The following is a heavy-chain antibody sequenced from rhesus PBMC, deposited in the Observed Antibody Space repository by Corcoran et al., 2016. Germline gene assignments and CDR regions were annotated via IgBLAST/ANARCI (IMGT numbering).Heavy chain of an antibody. Sequence: QLQLQESGPGLVKPSETLSVTCAVSGGSISSSYWSWIRQAPGKGLEWIGYIYGSGSSTTPNPSLMSRCPRSVDTSKNQFSLKLSSGTAAATAVYYCVRTRIAAGPVDYWGQGVLVTVSS. V-gene: IGHV4-169*01. CDR1: GGSISSSY. J-gene: IGHJ4*01. CDR3: VRTRIAAGPVDY. CDR2: IYGSGSST. D-gene: IGHD6-13*01.